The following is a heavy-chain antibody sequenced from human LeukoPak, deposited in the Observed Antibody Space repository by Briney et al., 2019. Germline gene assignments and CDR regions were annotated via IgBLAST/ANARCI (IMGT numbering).Heavy chain of an antibody. CDR3: AXXXLYSGWSYYLDY. CDR1: GGSFSGYY. CDR2: INHSGST. V-gene: IGHV4-34*01. J-gene: IGHJ4*02. Sequence: SETLSLTCAVYGGSFSGYYWSWIRQPPGKGLEWIGEINHSGSTHYNPSLKSRVTIAVDTSKNQFSLKLISVTAADTAVYYCAXXXLYSGWSYYLDYWGQGTLVTVSS. D-gene: IGHD6-19*01.